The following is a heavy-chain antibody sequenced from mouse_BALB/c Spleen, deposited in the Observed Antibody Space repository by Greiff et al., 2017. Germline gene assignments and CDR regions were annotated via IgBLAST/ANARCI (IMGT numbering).Heavy chain of an antibody. CDR1: GFTFSSYT. J-gene: IGHJ3*01. V-gene: IGHV5-6-4*01. CDR3: TRDNYGSSFGFAY. D-gene: IGHD1-1*01. CDR2: ISSGGSYT. Sequence: EVKLMESGGGLVKPGGSLKLSCAASGFTFSSYTMSWVRQTPEKRLEWVATISSGGSYTYYPDSVKGRFTISRDNAKNTLYLQMSSLKSEDTAMYYCTRDNYGSSFGFAYWGQGTLVTVSA.